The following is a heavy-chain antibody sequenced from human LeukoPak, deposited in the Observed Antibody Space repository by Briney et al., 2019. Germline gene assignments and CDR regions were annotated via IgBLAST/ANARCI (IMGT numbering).Heavy chain of an antibody. CDR1: EFTFSNYA. D-gene: IGHD4-11*01. CDR3: ARSGGLQKFDY. J-gene: IGHJ4*02. CDR2: ISYDGNTI. Sequence: GRSLRLSCAASEFTFSNYALHWVRQAPGKGLQWVAVISYDGNTIHYADSVKGRFIISRDTSKSTLYLQMNSLRAEDTAVYYCARSGGLQKFDYWGQGTLVTVSS. V-gene: IGHV3-30-3*01.